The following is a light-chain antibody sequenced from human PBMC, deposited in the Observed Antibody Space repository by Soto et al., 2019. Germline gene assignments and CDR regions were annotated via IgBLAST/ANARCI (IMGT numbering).Light chain of an antibody. J-gene: IGKJ1*01. CDR3: QQYGGSTRT. CDR1: QSVTTQ. CDR2: GAS. Sequence: IVLTQSPGTLSLSPGERATLSCRASQSVTTQLAWYQQKPGQAPRLIIHGASSMATGVPDRITGSGSGTDCTLSISRLEPEDFAVYYCQQYGGSTRTFGQGTKVEIK. V-gene: IGKV3-20*01.